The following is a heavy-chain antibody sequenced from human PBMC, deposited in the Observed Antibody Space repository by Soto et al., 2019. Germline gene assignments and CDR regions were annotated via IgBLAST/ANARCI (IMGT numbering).Heavy chain of an antibody. CDR2: IHYSGNR. J-gene: IGHJ4*02. V-gene: IGHV4-59*08. CDR1: GGPFSGYY. Sequence: SETLSLTFAVYGGPFSGYYWSWIRQAPGKGLEWIGYIHYSGNRKYNPSLKSRVTISSDTSKDQFSLKLTSMTAADTAVYYCARGHYDFWSGYFATIDYWGQGTLVTASS. CDR3: ARGHYDFWSGYFATIDY. D-gene: IGHD3-3*01.